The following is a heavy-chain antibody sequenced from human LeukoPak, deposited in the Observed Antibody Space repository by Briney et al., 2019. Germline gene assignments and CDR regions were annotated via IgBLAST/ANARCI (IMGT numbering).Heavy chain of an antibody. D-gene: IGHD3-22*01. Sequence: ASVKVSCKASGYTFTNYYIHWVRQAPGQGLEWMGIINPTSGSTAYAQKFQGRVTMTRDTSTSTVYMELSSLRSDDTAVCYCARLGYYYDSLGHYDYWGQGALVIVSS. CDR3: ARLGYYYDSLGHYDY. CDR2: INPTSGST. J-gene: IGHJ4*02. CDR1: GYTFTNYY. V-gene: IGHV1-46*01.